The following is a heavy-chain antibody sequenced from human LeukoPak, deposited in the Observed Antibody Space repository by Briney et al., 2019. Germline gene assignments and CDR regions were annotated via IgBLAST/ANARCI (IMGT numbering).Heavy chain of an antibody. CDR1: GSSISSSSYY. CDR3: TRLSYTSGWHGGFDFDY. V-gene: IGHV4-39*01. Sequence: SETLSLTCTVSGSSISSSSYYWGWIRQPPGKGLEWIGSIYYSGSTYYNPSLKSRVTISVDTSKNQFSLKLSSVTAADTAVYYCTRLSYTSGWHGGFDFDYWGQGTLVTVSS. J-gene: IGHJ4*02. CDR2: IYYSGST. D-gene: IGHD6-19*01.